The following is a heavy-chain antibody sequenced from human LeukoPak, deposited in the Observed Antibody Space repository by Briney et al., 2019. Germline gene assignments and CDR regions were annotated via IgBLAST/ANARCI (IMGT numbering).Heavy chain of an antibody. CDR3: ARALTSWETFDY. CDR2: ISAYNGNT. V-gene: IGHV1-18*01. D-gene: IGHD2-2*01. CDR1: GYTFTSYG. J-gene: IGHJ4*02. Sequence: ASVKVSCKASGYTFTSYGISWVRQAAGQGLEWMGWISAYNGNTNYAQKLQGRVTMTTDTSTSTAYMELRSLRSDDTAVYYCARALTSWETFDYWGQGTLVTVSS.